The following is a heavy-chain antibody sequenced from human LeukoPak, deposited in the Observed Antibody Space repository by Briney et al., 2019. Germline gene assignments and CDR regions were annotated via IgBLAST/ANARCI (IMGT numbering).Heavy chain of an antibody. V-gene: IGHV3-74*01. CDR2: INTDGRTT. D-gene: IGHD2-2*01. J-gene: IGHJ4*02. Sequence: PGGSLRLSCAASGFSFSSYWMNWVRQAPGKGLVWVAHINTDGRTTTYADSVKGRFTVARDNAKNTLYLEMNRLRAEDTAVYYCARNLPAADYWGQGTLVTVSS. CDR1: GFSFSSYW. CDR3: ARNLPAADY.